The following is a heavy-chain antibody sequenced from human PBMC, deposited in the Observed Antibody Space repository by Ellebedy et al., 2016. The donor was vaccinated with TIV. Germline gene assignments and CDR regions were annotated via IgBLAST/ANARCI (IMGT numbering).Heavy chain of an antibody. J-gene: IGHJ3*02. CDR2: ISWNGGST. CDR1: GFTFDDYG. CDR3: ARDRSVVMASDAFDI. Sequence: GESLKISCAASGFTFDDYGMSWVRQAPGKGLEWVSGISWNGGSTGYADSVKGRFTISRDNAKNSLYLQMNSLRAEDTSLYYCARDRSVVMASDAFDIWGQGTMVTVSS. V-gene: IGHV3-20*04. D-gene: IGHD4-23*01.